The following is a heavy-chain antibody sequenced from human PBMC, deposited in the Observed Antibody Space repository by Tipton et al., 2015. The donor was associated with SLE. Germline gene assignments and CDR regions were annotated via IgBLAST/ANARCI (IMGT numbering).Heavy chain of an antibody. CDR2: ISAYNGNT. V-gene: IGHV1-18*01. CDR3: TKVASARTVVREWSYDL. J-gene: IGHJ2*01. Sequence: QSGAEVKKPGASVKVSCKASGYTFTSYGISWVRQAPGQGLEWMGWISAYNGNTNYAQKLQGRVTMTTDTSTSTAYMELRSLRSDDTAVYYCTKVASARTVVREWSYDLWGRGTLVTVSS. CDR1: GYTFTSYG. D-gene: IGHD3-10*01.